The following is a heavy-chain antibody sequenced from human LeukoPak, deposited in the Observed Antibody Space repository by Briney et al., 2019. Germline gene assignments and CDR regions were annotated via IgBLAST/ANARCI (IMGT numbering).Heavy chain of an antibody. V-gene: IGHV4-39*07. J-gene: IGHJ3*02. Sequence: SETLSLTCTVSGGSISSSSYYWGWIRQPPGKGLEWIGSIYYSGSTYYNPSLKSRVTISVDTSKNQFSLKLSSVTAADTAVYYCARYCSSTSCYVDDAFDIWGQGTMVTVSS. CDR1: GGSISSSSYY. CDR3: ARYCSSTSCYVDDAFDI. D-gene: IGHD2-2*01. CDR2: IYYSGST.